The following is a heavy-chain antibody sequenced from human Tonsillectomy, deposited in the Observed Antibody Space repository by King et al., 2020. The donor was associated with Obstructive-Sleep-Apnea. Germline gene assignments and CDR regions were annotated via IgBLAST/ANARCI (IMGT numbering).Heavy chain of an antibody. V-gene: IGHV3-23*04. Sequence: VQLVESGGGLVQPGGSLRLSCAASGFTFSRDAMSWVRQAPGKGLEWVSSISASGGSTNYADSVKGRFTISQDNSKNTRYLQMNSLRAEDTAVYYCAKQGTIFGVVTEVDYYGMDVWGQGTTVTVSS. CDR3: AKQGTIFGVVTEVDYYGMDV. J-gene: IGHJ6*02. D-gene: IGHD3-3*01. CDR2: ISASGGST. CDR1: GFTFSRDA.